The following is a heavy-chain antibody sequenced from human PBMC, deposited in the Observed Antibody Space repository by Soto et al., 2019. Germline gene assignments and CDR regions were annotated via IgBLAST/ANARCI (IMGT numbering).Heavy chain of an antibody. Sequence: QVQLVQSGAEVRKPGASVKVSCKASGYTFTRYNINWVRQAPGPGLEWMGWISASNGYTNYAQKLQGRVTMTTDTSTSTAYMELRSLRSDDTAVYYCVLLWFGELFYLDYWGQGTLVTVSS. CDR2: ISASNGYT. CDR1: GYTFTRYN. D-gene: IGHD3-10*01. V-gene: IGHV1-18*04. CDR3: VLLWFGELFYLDY. J-gene: IGHJ4*02.